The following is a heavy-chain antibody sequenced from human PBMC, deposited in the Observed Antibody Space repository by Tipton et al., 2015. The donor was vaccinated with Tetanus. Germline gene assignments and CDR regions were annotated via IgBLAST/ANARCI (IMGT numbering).Heavy chain of an antibody. Sequence: QLVQSGAEVKKPGESLKISCKGSGHSFTKYWIAWVHQMPGKGLEWMGLIYPDDSDTRYSPSFQGQVTISADKSIRTAYLQWSSLKASDTAIYYCARHPDFWSGYYFDLWGQGTLVNVSS. D-gene: IGHD3-3*01. CDR3: ARHPDFWSGYYFDL. V-gene: IGHV5-51*07. CDR1: GHSFTKYW. CDR2: IYPDDSDT. J-gene: IGHJ4*02.